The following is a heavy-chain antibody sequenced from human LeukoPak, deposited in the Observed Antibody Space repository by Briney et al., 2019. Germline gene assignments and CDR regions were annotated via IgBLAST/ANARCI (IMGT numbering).Heavy chain of an antibody. CDR2: INYSGST. J-gene: IGHJ6*02. Sequence: SETLSLTCAVYGGSFSGYYWTWIGQPPGKGLEWIGEINYSGSTNYNPSLKSRVTISVDTSKNQFSLKLTSVTAADTAVYYCARDMRQRFYGMDVWGQGTTVTVSS. CDR3: ARDMRQRFYGMDV. CDR1: GGSFSGYY. V-gene: IGHV4-34*01. D-gene: IGHD2-15*01.